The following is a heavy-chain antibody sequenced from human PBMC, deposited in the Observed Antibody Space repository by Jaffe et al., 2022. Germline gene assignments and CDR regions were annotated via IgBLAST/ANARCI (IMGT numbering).Heavy chain of an antibody. J-gene: IGHJ4*02. CDR1: GFTFDDYA. Sequence: EVQLVESGGGLVQPGRSLRLSCAASGFTFDDYAMHWVRQAPGKGLEWVSGISWNSGSIGYADSVKGRFTISRDNAKNSLYLQMNSLRAEDTALYYCAKDFYYGSGGNYFDYWGQGTLVTVSS. CDR2: ISWNSGSI. CDR3: AKDFYYGSGGNYFDY. D-gene: IGHD3-10*01. V-gene: IGHV3-9*01.